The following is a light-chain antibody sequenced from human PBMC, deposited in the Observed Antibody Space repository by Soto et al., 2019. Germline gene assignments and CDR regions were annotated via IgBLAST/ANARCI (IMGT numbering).Light chain of an antibody. CDR2: GTS. V-gene: IGKV3-20*01. J-gene: IGKJ2*01. CDR3: QLYGSTPPDT. CDR1: QSVSTSS. Sequence: EIVLTQSPGTLSLSLGERATLSCRASQSVSTSSLAWYQQKPGQAPRLLIFGTSDRASGIPDRFSGSGSGTDCSLTIIRLEPEDFALYYCQLYGSTPPDTFGQGTKVEIK.